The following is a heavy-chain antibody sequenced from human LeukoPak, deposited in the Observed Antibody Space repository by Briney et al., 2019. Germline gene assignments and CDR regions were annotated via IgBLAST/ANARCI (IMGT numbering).Heavy chain of an antibody. CDR1: GFTFSSYG. CDR2: IRYDGSNK. CDR3: AKDRIKGVTTSPFDY. J-gene: IGHJ4*02. V-gene: IGHV3-30*02. Sequence: GGSLRLSCAASGFTFSSYGMHWVRQAPCKGLEWVAFIRYDGSNKYYADSVKGRFTISRDNSKNTLYLQMNSLRAEDTAVYYCAKDRIKGVTTSPFDYWGQGTLVTVSS. D-gene: IGHD4-17*01.